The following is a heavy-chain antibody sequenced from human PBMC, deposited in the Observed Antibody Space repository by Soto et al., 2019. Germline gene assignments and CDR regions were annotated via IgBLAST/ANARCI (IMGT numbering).Heavy chain of an antibody. CDR1: GYTFTSYF. J-gene: IGHJ4*02. V-gene: IGHV1-46*03. CDR3: ATAGVYCSGGSCYFFDH. CDR2: INPSGGST. Sequence: ASVKVSCKASGYTFTSYFMHWVRQAPGQGLEWMGIINPSGGSTRYAQNFQGRVTMTRDTSTSTVYMEMSGLRSEDTALYYCATAGVYCSGGSCYFFDHWGQGTLVTVSS. D-gene: IGHD2-15*01.